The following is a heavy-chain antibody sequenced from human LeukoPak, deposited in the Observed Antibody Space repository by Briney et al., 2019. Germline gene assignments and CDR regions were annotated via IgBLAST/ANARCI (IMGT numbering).Heavy chain of an antibody. CDR1: GGSISSYY. D-gene: IGHD3-16*01. J-gene: IGHJ4*02. CDR2: IYYSGST. V-gene: IGHV4-59*12. Sequence: SETLSLTCTVSGGSISSYYWSWIRQPPGKGLEWIGYIYYSGSTSYNPSLKSRVTISVDTSKKQFSLKLSSVTAADTAVYYCASLGGQFDYWGQGTLVTVSS. CDR3: ASLGGQFDY.